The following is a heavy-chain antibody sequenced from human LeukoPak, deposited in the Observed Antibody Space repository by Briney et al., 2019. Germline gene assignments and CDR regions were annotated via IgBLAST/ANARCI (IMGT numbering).Heavy chain of an antibody. Sequence: GGSLRLSCGASGFTFSSYSMNWVRQAPGKGLGWVSCISSSSSYIYYADSVKGRFTISRDNAKNSVYLQMNGLTTEDTAVYYCTRLAAAGSGRWAPDYWGQGTLVTVSS. CDR3: TRLAAAGSGRWAPDY. CDR2: ISSSSSYI. J-gene: IGHJ4*02. V-gene: IGHV3-21*06. D-gene: IGHD1-14*01. CDR1: GFTFSSYS.